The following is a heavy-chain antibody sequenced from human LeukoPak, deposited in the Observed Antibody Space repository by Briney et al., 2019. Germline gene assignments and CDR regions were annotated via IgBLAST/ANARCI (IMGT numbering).Heavy chain of an antibody. CDR2: ISSSGSTI. D-gene: IGHD6-13*01. CDR1: GFTFSDYY. V-gene: IGHV3-11*01. J-gene: IGHJ6*03. CDR3: ARVSSSSWYSVDYYYYMDV. Sequence: GGSLRLSCAASGFTFSDYYMSWIRQAPGKGLEWVSYISSSGSTIYYADSVKGRFTISRDNAKNSLYLQMNSLRAEDTAVYYCARVSSSSWYSVDYYYYMDVWGKGTTVTISS.